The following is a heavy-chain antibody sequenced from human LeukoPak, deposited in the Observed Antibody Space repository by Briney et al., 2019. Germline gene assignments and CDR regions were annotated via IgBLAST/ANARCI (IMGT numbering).Heavy chain of an antibody. Sequence: PGRSLRLSCAASGFNFNNYPMHWVRQVPGRGPQWVALISYDGIDSYIADSVKGRFSISRDNSKNTLFLQMNSLRPEDTAVYYCARDRYTKNYFDALDLSGQGSTVTVSS. J-gene: IGHJ3*01. CDR3: ARDRYTKNYFDALDL. CDR2: ISYDGIDS. V-gene: IGHV3-30*04. CDR1: GFNFNNYP. D-gene: IGHD3-16*02.